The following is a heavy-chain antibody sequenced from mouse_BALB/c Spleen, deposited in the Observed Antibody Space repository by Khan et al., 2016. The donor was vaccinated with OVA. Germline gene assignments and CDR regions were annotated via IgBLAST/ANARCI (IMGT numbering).Heavy chain of an antibody. V-gene: IGHV1-54*01. CDR3: ARWDDGYYLDY. CDR2: INPGSGGT. D-gene: IGHD2-3*01. Sequence: QVQLKQSGAELVRPGTSVKVSCKASGYAFTNYLIEWVKQRPGQGLEWIGVINPGSGGTNYNEKFKGKATLTADKSSSTAYMQLSSLTSDDSAVYFCARWDDGYYLDYWGQGTSVTVSS. CDR1: GYAFTNYL. J-gene: IGHJ4*01.